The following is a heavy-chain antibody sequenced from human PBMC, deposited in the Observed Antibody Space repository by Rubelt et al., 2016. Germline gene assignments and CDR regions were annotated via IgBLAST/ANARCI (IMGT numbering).Heavy chain of an antibody. CDR3: ARAGLDDYVWGSYPFGY. V-gene: IGHV4-39*07. CDR1: GGSISSSSYY. Sequence: QLQLQESGPGLVKPSETLSLTCTVSGGSISSSSYYWGWIRQPPGKGLEWIGSIYYSGDTYYNPSLKVRVTISVDTSKNHCSLKLSSVTAADTAVYYCARAGLDDYVWGSYPFGYWGQGTLVTVSS. J-gene: IGHJ4*02. D-gene: IGHD3-16*02. CDR2: IYYSGDT.